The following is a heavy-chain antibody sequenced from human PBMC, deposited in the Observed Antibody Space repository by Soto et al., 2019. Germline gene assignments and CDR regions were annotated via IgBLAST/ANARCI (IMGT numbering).Heavy chain of an antibody. CDR1: GFTFSSYS. V-gene: IGHV3-48*02. D-gene: IGHD6-6*01. CDR2: ISSSSSTI. CDR3: ARPEYSSSYYGMDV. Sequence: EVQLVESGGGLVQPGGSLRLSCAASGFTFSSYSMNWVRQAPGKGLEWVSYISSSSSTIYYADSVKGRFTISRDNAKNSLYLQMNSLRDEDKAVYYCARPEYSSSYYGMDVWGQGNTGTVSS. J-gene: IGHJ6*02.